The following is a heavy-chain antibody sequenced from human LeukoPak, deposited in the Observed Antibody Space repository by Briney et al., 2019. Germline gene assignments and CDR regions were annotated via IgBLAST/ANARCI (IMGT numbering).Heavy chain of an antibody. CDR2: ISCSSGHT. Sequence: GRSQSLSCAPSGLTFSIYAMSWVRQAPGKGMEWLSDISCSSGHTCYADSVKSRFTISKDNSKNTLYLQMNSLRAEDTAVYYCAKVGFSEMEWLLYSDHWGQGTLVTVSS. D-gene: IGHD3-3*01. CDR3: AKVGFSEMEWLLYSDH. J-gene: IGHJ4*02. V-gene: IGHV3-23*01. CDR1: GLTFSIYA.